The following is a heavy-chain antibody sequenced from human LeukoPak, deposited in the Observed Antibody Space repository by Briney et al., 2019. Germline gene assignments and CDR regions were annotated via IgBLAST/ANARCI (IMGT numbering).Heavy chain of an antibody. CDR3: AREPIIAVAGWGPFDY. J-gene: IGHJ4*02. CDR2: IIPIFGTA. V-gene: IGHV1-69*13. D-gene: IGHD6-19*01. Sequence: SVKVSCKASGGTFSSYAISWVRQAPGQGLEWMGGIIPIFGTANYAQKFQGRVTITADESTSTAYMELSSLRSEDTAVYYCAREPIIAVAGWGPFDYWGQGTLVTVS. CDR1: GGTFSSYA.